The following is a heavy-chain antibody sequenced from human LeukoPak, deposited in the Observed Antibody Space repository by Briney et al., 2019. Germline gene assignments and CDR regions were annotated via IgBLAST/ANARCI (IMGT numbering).Heavy chain of an antibody. Sequence: PGGSLRLSCAASGFTFSSYGMHWVRQAPGKGLEWVSYISSSSSTIYYADSVKGRFTISRDNAKNSLYLQMNSLRAEDTAVYYCARHWGNVPSGGLVRGPFSAGHYWGQGTLVTVSS. V-gene: IGHV3-48*04. CDR3: ARHWGNVPSGGLVRGPFSAGHY. J-gene: IGHJ4*02. D-gene: IGHD3-10*01. CDR1: GFTFSSYG. CDR2: ISSSSSTI.